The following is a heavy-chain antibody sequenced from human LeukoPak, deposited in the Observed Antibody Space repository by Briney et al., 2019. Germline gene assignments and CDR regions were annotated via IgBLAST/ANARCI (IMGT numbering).Heavy chain of an antibody. Sequence: SETLSLTCTVSGGSISSYCWSWIRQPAGKGLEWIGRIYTSGSTNYNPSLKSRVTMSVDTSKNQFSLKLSSVTAADTAVYYCARDYVVRGVLDYWGQGTLVTVSS. J-gene: IGHJ4*02. V-gene: IGHV4-4*07. D-gene: IGHD3-10*01. CDR1: GGSISSYC. CDR2: IYTSGST. CDR3: ARDYVVRGVLDY.